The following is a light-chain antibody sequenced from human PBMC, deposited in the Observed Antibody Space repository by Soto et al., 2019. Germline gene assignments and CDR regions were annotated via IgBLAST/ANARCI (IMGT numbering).Light chain of an antibody. J-gene: IGKJ4*01. CDR1: QGISSS. Sequence: IQLTQSPSSLSASVGDRVTITCRASQGISSSLAWYQQTPGKAPKFLIYAASTLQSGVPARFSGSGSGTDFTLTISSLQPEDFATYYCQQVKSYPLTFGRGTKVEIK. CDR3: QQVKSYPLT. CDR2: AAS. V-gene: IGKV1-9*01.